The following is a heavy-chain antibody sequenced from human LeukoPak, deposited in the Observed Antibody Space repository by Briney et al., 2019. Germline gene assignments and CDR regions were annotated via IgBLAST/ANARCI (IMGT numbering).Heavy chain of an antibody. CDR3: ARRNTADASIDF. D-gene: IGHD2/OR15-2a*01. CDR2: IFYSGGT. Sequence: SETLSLTCTMSGGSMSGHWWSWIRQSPGKGLEWIGDIFYSGGTNNNSPLKSRLTMSLDTSKNQFSLKLSSVTAADTAMYYCARRNTADASIDFWGQGILVIASS. V-gene: IGHV4-59*08. CDR1: GGSMSGHW. J-gene: IGHJ4*02.